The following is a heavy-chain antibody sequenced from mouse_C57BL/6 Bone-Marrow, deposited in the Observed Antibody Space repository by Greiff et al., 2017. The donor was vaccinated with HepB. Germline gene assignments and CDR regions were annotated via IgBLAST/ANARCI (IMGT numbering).Heavy chain of an antibody. V-gene: IGHV1-59*01. J-gene: IGHJ4*01. D-gene: IGHD2-1*01. CDR3: ARPLGNLSYAMDY. Sequence: QVQLKQPGAELVRPGTSVKLSCKASGYTFTSYWMHWVKQRPGQGLEWIGVIDPSDSYTNYNQKFKGKATLTVDTSSSTAYMQLSSLTSEDSAVYYCARPLGNLSYAMDYWGQGTSVTVSS. CDR1: GYTFTSYW. CDR2: IDPSDSYT.